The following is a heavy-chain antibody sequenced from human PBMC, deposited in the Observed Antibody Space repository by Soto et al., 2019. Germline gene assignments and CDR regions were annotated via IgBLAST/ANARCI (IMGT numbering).Heavy chain of an antibody. CDR3: ASLWGRQLWLPPP. Sequence: SLRLSCAASGFTFSNYEMNWVRQAPGKGLEWVSNIDSSGGTIYYADSVKGRFTISRDNAKNSLYLQMNSLRVEDTAVYYCASLWGRQLWLPPPWGQGTQVTVSS. CDR1: GFTFSNYE. D-gene: IGHD5-18*01. CDR2: IDSSGGTI. J-gene: IGHJ5*02. V-gene: IGHV3-48*03.